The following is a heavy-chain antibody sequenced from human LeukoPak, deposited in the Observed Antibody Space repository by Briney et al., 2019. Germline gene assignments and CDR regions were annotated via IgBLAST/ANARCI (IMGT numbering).Heavy chain of an antibody. V-gene: IGHV3-49*03. CDR2: IRSKAYGGTT. CDR1: GFTFGDYA. J-gene: IGHJ4*02. D-gene: IGHD5-12*01. CDR3: TRGDRYSGYDSFDY. Sequence: GGSLRLSCTASGFTFGDYAMSWFRQAPGKGLGWVGFIRSKAYGGTTEYAASVKGRFTISRDDSKSIAYLQMNSLKTEDTAVYYCTRGDRYSGYDSFDYWGQGTLVTVSS.